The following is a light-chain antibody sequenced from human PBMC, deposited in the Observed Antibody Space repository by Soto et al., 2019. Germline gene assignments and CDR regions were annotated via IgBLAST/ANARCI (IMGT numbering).Light chain of an antibody. J-gene: IGLJ3*02. V-gene: IGLV2-8*01. CDR3: SSFAGSNTWV. CDR2: EVT. Sequence: QSVLTQPPSASGSPGQSVTISCTGTSSDVGAYNYVSWYQQHPGKAPKLLISEVTKRPSGVPDRFSGSRSGNTASLTVSGLQPDDEADYFCSSFAGSNTWVFGGGTKVTVL. CDR1: SSDVGAYNY.